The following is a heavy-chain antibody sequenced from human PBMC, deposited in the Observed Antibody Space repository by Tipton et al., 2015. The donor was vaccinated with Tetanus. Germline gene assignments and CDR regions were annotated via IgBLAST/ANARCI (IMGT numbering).Heavy chain of an antibody. V-gene: IGHV4-30-4*01. CDR1: GDSVSTGNFY. J-gene: IGHJ3*02. Sequence: LSLTCTVSGDSVSTGNFYWSWIRQPPGKGLERIAFIHHSGLAFSKPSLKSRVSISIDTSQNQFSLRLTSVTAADTAVYFCARNVYTVTNDAFDIWGHGTLVNVSS. CDR3: ARNVYTVTNDAFDI. D-gene: IGHD4-11*01. CDR2: IHHSGLA.